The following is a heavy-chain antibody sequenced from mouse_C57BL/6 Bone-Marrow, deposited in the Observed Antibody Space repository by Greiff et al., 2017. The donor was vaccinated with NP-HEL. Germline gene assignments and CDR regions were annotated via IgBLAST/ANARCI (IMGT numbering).Heavy chain of an antibody. Sequence: VKLQQSGAELARPGASVKLSCTASGYTFTSYGISWVKQRTGQGLEWIGEIYPRSGNTYYNEKFKGKATLTADKSSSTAYMELRSLTSEDSAVYFCAIPNWSFDYWGQGTTLTVSS. V-gene: IGHV1-81*01. CDR1: GYTFTSYG. J-gene: IGHJ2*01. D-gene: IGHD4-1*01. CDR3: AIPNWSFDY. CDR2: IYPRSGNT.